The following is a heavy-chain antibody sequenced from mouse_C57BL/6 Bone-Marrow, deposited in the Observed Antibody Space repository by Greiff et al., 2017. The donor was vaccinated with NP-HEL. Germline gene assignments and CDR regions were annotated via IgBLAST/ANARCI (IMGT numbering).Heavy chain of an antibody. V-gene: IGHV5-6*02. CDR1: GFTFSSYG. J-gene: IGHJ4*01. D-gene: IGHD2-12*01. CDR3: ARLRLGYAMDY. Sequence: DVKLQESGGDLVKPGGSLKLSCAASGFTFSSYGMSWVRQTPDKRLEWVATISSGGSYTYYPDSVKGRFTISRDNAKNTLYLQMSSLKSEDTAMYYCARLRLGYAMDYWGQGTSVTVSS. CDR2: ISSGGSYT.